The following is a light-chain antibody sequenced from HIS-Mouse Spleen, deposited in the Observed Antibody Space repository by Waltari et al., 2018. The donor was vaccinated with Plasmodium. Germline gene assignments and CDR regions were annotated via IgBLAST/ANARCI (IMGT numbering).Light chain of an antibody. V-gene: IGLV3-19*01. CDR2: GNN. CDR3: NSRDSSGNHQV. J-gene: IGLJ3*02. CDR1: SLRSYY. Sequence: SSELTQDPAVSVALGQTVRITCQGDSLRSYYASWYQQKPGQAPVLVTYGNNNRPSGIPDRFSGARSGNTASLTITGAQAEDEADYYCNSRDSSGNHQVFGGGTKLTVL.